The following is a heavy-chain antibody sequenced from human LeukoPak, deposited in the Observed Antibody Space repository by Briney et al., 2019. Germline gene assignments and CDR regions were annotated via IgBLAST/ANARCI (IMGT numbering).Heavy chain of an antibody. D-gene: IGHD2-2*01. Sequence: SQTLSLTCTVSGGSISSGGYYWSWIRQHPGKGLEWIGYIYYSGSTYYNPSLKNRVTISVDTSKNQFSLKLSSVTAADTAVYYCTRVVPAAAVDYWGQGTLVTVSS. J-gene: IGHJ4*02. CDR2: IYYSGST. CDR3: TRVVPAAAVDY. CDR1: GGSISSGGYY. V-gene: IGHV4-31*03.